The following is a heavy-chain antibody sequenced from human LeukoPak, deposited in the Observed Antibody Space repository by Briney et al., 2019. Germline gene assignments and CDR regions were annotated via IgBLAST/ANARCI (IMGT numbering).Heavy chain of an antibody. CDR1: GGSISSYY. CDR3: AAGITMVRGVIRSYYFDY. CDR2: IYYSGST. V-gene: IGHV4-59*01. J-gene: IGHJ4*02. Sequence: SETLSLTCTVSGGSISSYYWSWIRQPPGKGLEWIGYIYYSGSTNYNPSLKSRVTISVDTSKNQFFLKLSSVTAADTAVYYCAAGITMVRGVIRSYYFDYWGQGTLVTVSS. D-gene: IGHD3-10*01.